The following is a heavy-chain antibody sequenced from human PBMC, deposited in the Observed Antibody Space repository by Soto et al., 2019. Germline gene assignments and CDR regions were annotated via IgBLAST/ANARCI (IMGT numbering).Heavy chain of an antibody. J-gene: IGHJ6*02. CDR2: ISTYNGDT. V-gene: IGHV1-18*01. CDR3: ARSGAAPDFYYGMDV. D-gene: IGHD2-15*01. CDR1: GYTFSTSG. Sequence: QVQIVQSGAEVRKPGASVKVSCQASGYTFSTSGMSWLRQAPGQGLEWMGWISTYNGDTNDAPKSPYRVTMTSDTSTSTVYMELRRLRSDDTAVYYCARSGAAPDFYYGMDVWGQGTRVTVSS.